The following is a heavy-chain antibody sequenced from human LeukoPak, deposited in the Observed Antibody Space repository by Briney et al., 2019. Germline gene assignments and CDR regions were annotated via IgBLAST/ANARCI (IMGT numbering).Heavy chain of an antibody. D-gene: IGHD6-19*01. J-gene: IGHJ4*02. CDR3: ASARDFGWEGIWN. CDR2: IYYSGST. Sequence: PSETLCLTCTVSGGSISSYYWSWIRQPPGKGLEWIGSIYYSGSTNYNPSLKSRVTISVDTSKNQFSLKLSSVTAADTAVYYCASARDFGWEGIWNWGQGPLGTVSS. CDR1: GGSISSYY. V-gene: IGHV4-59*08.